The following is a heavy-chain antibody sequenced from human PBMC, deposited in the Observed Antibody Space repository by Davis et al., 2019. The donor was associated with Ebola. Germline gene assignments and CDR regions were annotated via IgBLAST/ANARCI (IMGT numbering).Heavy chain of an antibody. J-gene: IGHJ4*02. V-gene: IGHV3-74*01. CDR3: ARRVGARSGFDS. CDR2: INTDGSRT. D-gene: IGHD1-26*01. CDR1: GFTFSNYW. Sequence: GESLKISCTASGFTFSNYWMHWVRQAPGKGLVCVSRINTDGSRTSYADSVKGRFTISRDNAKNTLYLQMNSLRDDDTAVYYCARRVGARSGFDSWGQGSLVTVSS.